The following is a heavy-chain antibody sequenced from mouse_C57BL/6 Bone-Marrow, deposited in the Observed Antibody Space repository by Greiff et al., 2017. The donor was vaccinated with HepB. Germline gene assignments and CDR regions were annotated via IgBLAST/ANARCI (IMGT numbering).Heavy chain of an antibody. V-gene: IGHV1-82*01. CDR2: IYPGDGDT. CDR1: GYAFSSSW. J-gene: IGHJ3*01. Sequence: QVQLQQSGPELVKPGASVKISCKASGYAFSSSWMNWVKQRPGKGLEWIGRIYPGDGDTNYNGKFKGKATLTADKSSSTAYMQLSSLTSEDSAVYFCARWPRELRLRERFAYWGQGTLVTVSA. CDR3: ARWPRELRLRERFAY. D-gene: IGHD3-2*02.